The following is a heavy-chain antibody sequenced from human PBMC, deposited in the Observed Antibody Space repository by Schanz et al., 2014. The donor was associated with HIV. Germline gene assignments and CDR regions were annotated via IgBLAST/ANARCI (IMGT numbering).Heavy chain of an antibody. CDR2: VYIGDST. V-gene: IGHV3-66*01. D-gene: IGHD2-21*01. Sequence: DVQILESGGGLVQPGGSLRLSCAVSGFTISSNYMSWVRQAPGKGLEWVSVVYIGDSTFYANSVKGRFTISRDDSKNTLYLQMNSLRAEDTAMYYCAAGLIRYFFDYWGQGTLVTVSS. J-gene: IGHJ4*02. CDR1: GFTISSNY. CDR3: AAGLIRYFFDY.